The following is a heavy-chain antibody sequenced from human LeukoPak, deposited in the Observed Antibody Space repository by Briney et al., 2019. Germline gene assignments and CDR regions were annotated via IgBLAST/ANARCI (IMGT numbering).Heavy chain of an antibody. CDR1: GGSFSGYY. D-gene: IGHD6-6*01. CDR2: INHSGST. J-gene: IGHJ4*02. CDR3: ARARGGIAARPFDY. V-gene: IGHV4-34*01. Sequence: SETLSLTCAVYGGSFSGYYWSWIRQPPGKGLEWIGEINHSGSTNYNPSLKSRVTISVDTSKNQFSLKLSSVTAADTAVYYCARARGGIAARPFDYRGQGTLVTVSS.